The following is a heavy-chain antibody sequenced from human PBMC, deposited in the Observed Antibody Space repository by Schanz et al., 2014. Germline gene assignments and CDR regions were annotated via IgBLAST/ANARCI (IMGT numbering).Heavy chain of an antibody. Sequence: QVLLVQSGAEVKQPGASVKVSCKASGYTFTGYHMHWVRQAPGQGLEWMGRINPNSGGTNYAQKFQGRVTMTRDTSISTAYMELSNLRSEDTAVYYCARAGQDYSDSSGYATYYFGNWGQGTLVTVSS. CDR2: INPNSGGT. J-gene: IGHJ4*02. V-gene: IGHV1-2*06. CDR1: GYTFTGYH. CDR3: ARAGQDYSDSSGYATYYFGN. D-gene: IGHD3-22*01.